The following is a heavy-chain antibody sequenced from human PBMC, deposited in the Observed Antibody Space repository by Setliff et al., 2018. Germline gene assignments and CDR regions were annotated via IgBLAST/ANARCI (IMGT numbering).Heavy chain of an antibody. CDR3: ARGEHIVSGDFYHYIDV. D-gene: IGHD2-15*01. J-gene: IGHJ6*03. V-gene: IGHV1-2*02. CDR2: INPDTGDT. CDR1: GYTFTTYA. Sequence: ASVKVSCKTSGYTFTTYAISWMRQAPGQGLEWMGWINPDTGDTHYPVNFQGRVTMTRDTSISTAYMELRRLKSDDTAVYYCARGEHIVSGDFYHYIDVWGKGTTVTVSS.